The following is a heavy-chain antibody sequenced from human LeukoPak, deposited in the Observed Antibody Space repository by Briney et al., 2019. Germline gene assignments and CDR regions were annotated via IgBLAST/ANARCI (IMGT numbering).Heavy chain of an antibody. Sequence: ASVKVSCKASGFTFTNYAIHWVRQAPGQRLEWMGWINGGNGNTKYSQKFQGRVTITRDTSASTAYMELSSLRSEDTAVYYCARGRWTSHQLTYYFDYWGQGTLVTVSS. D-gene: IGHD2-2*01. CDR1: GFTFTNYA. CDR3: ARGRWTSHQLTYYFDY. CDR2: INGGNGNT. V-gene: IGHV1-3*01. J-gene: IGHJ4*02.